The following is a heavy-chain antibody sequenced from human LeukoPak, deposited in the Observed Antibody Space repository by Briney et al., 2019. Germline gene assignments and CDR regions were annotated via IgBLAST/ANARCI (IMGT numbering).Heavy chain of an antibody. Sequence: GGSLRLSCATSGFTVRSSFMSWVRQAPGKGLEWVANMYSGGNTDYADSVKGRFTISKDSSRNTLYLQMNSLRVEDTALYYCARDRDGVSFDFWGRGTLVTVSS. V-gene: IGHV3-53*01. CDR3: ARDRDGVSFDF. CDR1: GFTVRSSF. J-gene: IGHJ4*02. CDR2: MYSGGNT. D-gene: IGHD3-3*01.